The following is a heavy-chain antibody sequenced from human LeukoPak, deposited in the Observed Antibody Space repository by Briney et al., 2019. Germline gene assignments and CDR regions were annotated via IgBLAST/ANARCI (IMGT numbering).Heavy chain of an antibody. D-gene: IGHD3-9*01. J-gene: IGHJ4*02. V-gene: IGHV3-21*01. Sequence: GGSLRLSCAPSVFTFSSYSMNWVREAPGKGLEWVSSISSSSSYIYYANSVKGRFAISRDNAKNSLYLQMSSLRAEDTAVYYCARARMMPLDFDWLLDWGQGTLVTVSS. CDR1: VFTFSSYS. CDR3: ARARMMPLDFDWLLD. CDR2: ISSSSSYI.